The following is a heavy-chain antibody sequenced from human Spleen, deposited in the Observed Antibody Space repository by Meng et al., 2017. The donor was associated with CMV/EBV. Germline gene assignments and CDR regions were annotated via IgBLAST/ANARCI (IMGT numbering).Heavy chain of an antibody. D-gene: IGHD3-10*01. CDR3: ARELTYYYGSPLDY. CDR1: GFTFSSYS. J-gene: IGHJ4*02. Sequence: GGSLRLSCAASGFTFSSYSMSWVRQAPGKGLEWVSVIYSGGSSTSYADPVKGRFTISRDNAKNSLYLQMNSLRAEDTAVYYCARELTYYYGSPLDYWGQGTLVTVSS. V-gene: IGHV3-23*03. CDR2: IYSGGSST.